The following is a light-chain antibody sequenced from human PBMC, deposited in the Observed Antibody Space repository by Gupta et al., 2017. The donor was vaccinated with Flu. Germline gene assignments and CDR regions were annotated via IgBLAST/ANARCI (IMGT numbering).Light chain of an antibody. Sequence: PGKTARITCGGDNIGAKSVHWYQQKPGQAPVLVVYDDSDRPSGIPERFSGSNSGNTATLTISRVEAGDEADYYCQVWHSSSDVLFGGGTKLTVL. CDR2: DDS. J-gene: IGLJ2*01. CDR3: QVWHSSSDVL. V-gene: IGLV3-21*03. CDR1: NIGAKS.